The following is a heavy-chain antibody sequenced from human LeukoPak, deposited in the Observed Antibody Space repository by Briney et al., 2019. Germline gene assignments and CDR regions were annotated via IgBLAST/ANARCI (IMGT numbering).Heavy chain of an antibody. V-gene: IGHV3-30*02. CDR3: ARSAWDDYYFDY. Sequence: PGGSLRLSCAASGFTFSSYGMHWVRQAPGKGLEWVAFILYDGSNKYYADSVKGRFTISRDNAKNSLYLQMNSLRAEDTAVYYCARSAWDDYYFDYWGQGTLVTVSS. CDR1: GFTFSSYG. J-gene: IGHJ4*02. D-gene: IGHD1-26*01. CDR2: ILYDGSNK.